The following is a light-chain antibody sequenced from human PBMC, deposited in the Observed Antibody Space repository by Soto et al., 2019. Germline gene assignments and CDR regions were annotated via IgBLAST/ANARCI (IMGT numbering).Light chain of an antibody. CDR2: DAS. CDR1: QSISSW. Sequence: DIPMTQSPSTLSASVGDRVTITCRASQSISSWLAWYQQKPGKAPKFLIYDASSLESGVPSRFSGSGSGTEFTLTISSRQPDYFATYYCQQYNSYWTFGQGTKVEIK. V-gene: IGKV1-5*01. CDR3: QQYNSYWT. J-gene: IGKJ1*01.